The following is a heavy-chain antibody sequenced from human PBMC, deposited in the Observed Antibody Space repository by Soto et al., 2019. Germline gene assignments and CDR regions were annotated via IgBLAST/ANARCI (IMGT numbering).Heavy chain of an antibody. J-gene: IGHJ4*02. D-gene: IGHD3-3*01. V-gene: IGHV1-2*04. CDR2: INPNSGGT. Sequence: ASVKVSCKASGYTFTGYYMHWVRQAPGQGLGWMGWINPNSGGTNYAQKFQGWVTMTRDTSISTAYMELSRLRSDDTAVYYCARGPRIRVTIFGVVITDFDYWGQGTLVTVSS. CDR3: ARGPRIRVTIFGVVITDFDY. CDR1: GYTFTGYY.